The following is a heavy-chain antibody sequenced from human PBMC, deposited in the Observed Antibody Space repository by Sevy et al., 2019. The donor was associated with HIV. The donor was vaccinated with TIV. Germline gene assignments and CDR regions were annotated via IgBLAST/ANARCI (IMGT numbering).Heavy chain of an antibody. J-gene: IGHJ6*03. D-gene: IGHD2-8*01. V-gene: IGHV4-38-2*01. CDR3: AGPPLGYCTNGVCSHYYYYYMDV. CDR1: GYSISSGYY. Sequence: SESLSLTCAVSGYSISSGYYWGWIRQPPGKGLEWSGSIYHSGSTYYNPSLKSRVTISVDTSKNQFSLKLSSVTAADTAVYYCAGPPLGYCTNGVCSHYYYYYMDVWGKGTTVTVSS. CDR2: IYHSGST.